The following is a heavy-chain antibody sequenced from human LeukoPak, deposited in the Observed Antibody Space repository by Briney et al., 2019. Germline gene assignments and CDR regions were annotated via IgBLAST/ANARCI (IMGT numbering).Heavy chain of an antibody. V-gene: IGHV3-7*01. CDR1: GFTLSSYW. D-gene: IGHD3-16*01. J-gene: IGHJ4*02. CDR2: IKQDGSEK. Sequence: TGGFLRLSFAASGFTLSSYWMSWVRPAPGKGLEWVANIKQDGSEKYYVDSVKGRFTISRDNAKNSLYLQMNSLRAEDTAVYYCARDRQVIPFGFGYWGRGTLVTVSS. CDR3: ARDRQVIPFGFGY.